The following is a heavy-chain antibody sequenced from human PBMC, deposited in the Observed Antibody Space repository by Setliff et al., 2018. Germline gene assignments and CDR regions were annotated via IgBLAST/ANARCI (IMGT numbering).Heavy chain of an antibody. CDR2: IYYSGST. Sequence: SETLSLTCTVSGGSISSYYWSWIRQPPGKGLEWIGYIYYSGSTNYNPSPKSRVTISVDTSKNQFSLKLSSVTAADTAVYYCARHQRAQYYYGSGRSAFDIWGQGTMVTVSS. J-gene: IGHJ3*02. CDR1: GGSISSYY. V-gene: IGHV4-59*08. D-gene: IGHD3-10*01. CDR3: ARHQRAQYYYGSGRSAFDI.